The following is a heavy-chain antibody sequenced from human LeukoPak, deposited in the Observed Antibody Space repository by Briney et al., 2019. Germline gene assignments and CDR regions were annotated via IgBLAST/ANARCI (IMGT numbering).Heavy chain of an antibody. D-gene: IGHD6-13*01. V-gene: IGHV4-61*09. CDR1: GASISSTSYC. J-gene: IGHJ5*02. Sequence: NASETLSLTCTVSGASISSTSYCWGWIRQPAGKGLEWIGHIHTSGSTNYNPSLKSRVTISVDTSKNQFSLKLSSVTAADTAVYYCAKSSSWRNWFDPWGQGTLVTVSS. CDR2: IHTSGST. CDR3: AKSSSWRNWFDP.